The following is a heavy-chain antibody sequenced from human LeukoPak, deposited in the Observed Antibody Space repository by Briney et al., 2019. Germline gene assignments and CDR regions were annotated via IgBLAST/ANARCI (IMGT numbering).Heavy chain of an antibody. CDR2: ISGSGGST. Sequence: GGSLRLSCAASGFTFSSYAMSWVRQAPGKGLEWVSAISGSGGSTYYADSVKGRFTISRDNSKNTLYLQMNSLRAEDTAVYFCAKDAITIIREGALLSRRRSWYYFDYWGQGTLVTVSS. CDR1: GFTFSSYA. V-gene: IGHV3-23*01. J-gene: IGHJ4*02. CDR3: AKDAITIIREGALLSRRRSWYYFDY. D-gene: IGHD3-10*01.